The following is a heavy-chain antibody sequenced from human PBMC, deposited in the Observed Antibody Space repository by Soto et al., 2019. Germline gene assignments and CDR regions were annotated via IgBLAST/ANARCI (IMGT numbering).Heavy chain of an antibody. Sequence: EVQLVESGGGLVKPGGSLRLSCAASGITFSSYSMNWVRQAPGKGLEWVSSISSSSSYIYYADSVKGRFTISRDNAKNSLYLQMNSLRAEDTAVYYCASSTITIFGVVTTDAFDIWGQGTMVTVSS. J-gene: IGHJ3*02. D-gene: IGHD3-3*01. CDR3: ASSTITIFGVVTTDAFDI. V-gene: IGHV3-21*01. CDR2: ISSSSSYI. CDR1: GITFSSYS.